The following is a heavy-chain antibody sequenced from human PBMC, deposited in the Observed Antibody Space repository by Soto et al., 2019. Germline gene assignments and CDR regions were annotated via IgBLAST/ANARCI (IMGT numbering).Heavy chain of an antibody. CDR3: AREGDYYDVPGKSVYFDY. D-gene: IGHD3-22*01. Sequence: ASVKVSCKASGGTFSSYAISWVRQAPGQGLEWMGGIIPIFGTANYAQKFQGRVTITADESTSTAYMELSSLRSEDTAVYYCAREGDYYDVPGKSVYFDYWGQGTLVTVSS. CDR1: GGTFSSYA. V-gene: IGHV1-69*13. J-gene: IGHJ4*02. CDR2: IIPIFGTA.